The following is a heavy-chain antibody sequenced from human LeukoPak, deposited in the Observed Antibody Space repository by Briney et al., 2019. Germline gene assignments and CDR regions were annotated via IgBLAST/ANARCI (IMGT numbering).Heavy chain of an antibody. Sequence: PSETLSLTCTVSGDSINSLDLWSWVRQPPGKGLEWIGEMYLSGTTHSNPSVKSRVTISIDKSKNQFFLNLSSVTAADTAVYYCARGAPYSGSWFGYWGQGTLVTVSS. CDR2: MYLSGTT. J-gene: IGHJ4*02. D-gene: IGHD6-13*01. V-gene: IGHV4-4*02. CDR1: GDSINSLDL. CDR3: ARGAPYSGSWFGY.